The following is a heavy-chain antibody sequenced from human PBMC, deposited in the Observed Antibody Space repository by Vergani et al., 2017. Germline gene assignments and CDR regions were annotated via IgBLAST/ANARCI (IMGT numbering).Heavy chain of an antibody. J-gene: IGHJ2*01. D-gene: IGHD3-16*01. V-gene: IGHV4-34*01. CDR3: ARGGYDYVWGSYNWYFDL. CDR1: GGSFSGYY. CDR2: INHSGST. Sequence: QVQLQQWGAGLLKPSETLSLICAVYGGSFSGYYWSWIRQPPGKGLEWIGEINHSGSTNYNPSLKSRVTISVDTSKNQFSLKLSAVTAADTAVYYCARGGYDYVWGSYNWYFDLWGRGTLVTVSS.